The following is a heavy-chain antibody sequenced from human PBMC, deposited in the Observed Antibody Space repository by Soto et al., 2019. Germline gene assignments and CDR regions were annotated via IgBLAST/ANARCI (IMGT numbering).Heavy chain of an antibody. Sequence: EVQLVESGGGLVQPGGSLRLSCAASGFTFSSYSMNWVRQAPGKGLEWVSYISSSSSTIYYADSVKGRFTISRDNAKNSLNLQTNSLRDEDTAVYYGERGGDGDCGTRYYYYYGIDVWGQGTTVTVSS. J-gene: IGHJ6*02. D-gene: IGHD2-21*02. CDR3: ERGGDGDCGTRYYYYYGIDV. CDR1: GFTFSSYS. CDR2: ISSSSSTI. V-gene: IGHV3-48*02.